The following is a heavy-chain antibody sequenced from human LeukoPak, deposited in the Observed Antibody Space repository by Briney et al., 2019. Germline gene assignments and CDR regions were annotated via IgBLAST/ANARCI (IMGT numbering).Heavy chain of an antibody. CDR1: GYSISSGYY. CDR2: IYHSGST. D-gene: IGHD1-26*01. J-gene: IGHJ4*02. CDR3: AKQDPIVGAASGADY. V-gene: IGHV4-38-2*01. Sequence: SETLSLTCAVSGYSISSGYYWGSIRQPPGKGLEGIGSIYHSGSTYSNPSLKSRVTISVDTSKNQFSLTLSSVAAADTAVYYCAKQDPIVGAASGADYWGQGTLVTVSS.